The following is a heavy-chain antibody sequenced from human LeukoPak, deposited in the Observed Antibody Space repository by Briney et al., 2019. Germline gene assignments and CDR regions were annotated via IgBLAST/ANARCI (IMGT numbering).Heavy chain of an antibody. J-gene: IGHJ4*02. CDR3: ARDTTDGYNIYFDY. CDR2: IKQDGSEK. Sequence: GGSLRLSCAASGFTFSSYWMSWVRQAPGKGLEWVANIKQDGSEKYYVDSVKGRFTISRDNAKNSLYLQMNSLRAEDTAVYYCARDTTDGYNIYFDYWGQGTLVTVSS. D-gene: IGHD5-24*01. CDR1: GFTFSSYW. V-gene: IGHV3-7*01.